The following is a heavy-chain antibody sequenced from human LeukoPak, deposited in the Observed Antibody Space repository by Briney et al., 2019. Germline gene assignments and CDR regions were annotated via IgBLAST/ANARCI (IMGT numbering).Heavy chain of an antibody. V-gene: IGHV4-39*07. Sequence: SETLSLTCTVSGGSISSSSYYWGWIRQPPGKGLEWIGSIYYSGSTYYNPSLKSRVAISVDTSKNQFSLKLSSVTAADTAVYYCARLRRTAPYYFDYWGQGTLVTVSS. CDR2: IYYSGST. CDR3: ARLRRTAPYYFDY. J-gene: IGHJ4*02. CDR1: GGSISSSSYY.